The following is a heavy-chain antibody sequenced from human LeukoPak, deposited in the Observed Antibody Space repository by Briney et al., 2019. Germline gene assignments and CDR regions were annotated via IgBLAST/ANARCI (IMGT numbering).Heavy chain of an antibody. Sequence: GGSLRLSCAASGFTVSTNYMSWVRQAPGKGLEWVSVIYSDGRTYYADSVKGRFTISRDNSKNTLYLPMNSLRAEDTAVYYCARDSGRFDVFDIWGPGTMVTVSS. D-gene: IGHD3-10*01. CDR3: ARDSGRFDVFDI. V-gene: IGHV3-53*01. J-gene: IGHJ3*02. CDR1: GFTVSTNY. CDR2: IYSDGRT.